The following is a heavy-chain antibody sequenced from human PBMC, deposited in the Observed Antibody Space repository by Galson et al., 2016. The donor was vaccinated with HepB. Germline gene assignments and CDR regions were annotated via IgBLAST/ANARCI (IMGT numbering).Heavy chain of an antibody. CDR2: IIPILGTA. J-gene: IGHJ4*02. V-gene: IGHV1-69*11. CDR1: GGTFSSYA. Sequence: SVKVSCKASGGTFSSYAINWVRQALGQGLEWMGRIIPILGTANYAQKLQGRVTITADESTSPVYMELSSLRSEDTAVYYCARDSAEGYSGYSPFDYWGQGSLVTVSS. D-gene: IGHD5-12*01. CDR3: ARDSAEGYSGYSPFDY.